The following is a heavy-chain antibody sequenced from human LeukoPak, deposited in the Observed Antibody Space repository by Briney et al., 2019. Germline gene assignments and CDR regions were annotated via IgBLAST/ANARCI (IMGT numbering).Heavy chain of an antibody. CDR3: VTDANRILGARGTGY. CDR1: GFDFSGAY. CDR2: IKNKHEHQAT. Sequence: GGSLRLSCAATGFDFSGAYMNWVRQAPGKGLEWVGLIKNKHEHQATDYAAPVRERFIITRDDSSSTLFLQMNSLKTEDTAVYYCVTDANRILGARGTGYWGQGILVTVSS. D-gene: IGHD1-26*01. J-gene: IGHJ4*02. V-gene: IGHV3-15*07.